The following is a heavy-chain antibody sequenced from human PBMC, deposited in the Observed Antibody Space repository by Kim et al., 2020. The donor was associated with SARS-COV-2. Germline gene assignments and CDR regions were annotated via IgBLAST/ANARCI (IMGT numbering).Heavy chain of an antibody. Sequence: SETLSLTCAVYGGSFSGYYWSWIRQPPGKGLEWIGEINHSGSTNYNPSLKSRVTISVDTSKNQFSLKLSSVTAADTTVYYCARGFRNYGSPFDYWGQGTLVTVSS. V-gene: IGHV4-34*01. CDR1: GGSFSGYY. J-gene: IGHJ4*02. CDR2: INHSGST. D-gene: IGHD3-10*01. CDR3: ARGFRNYGSPFDY.